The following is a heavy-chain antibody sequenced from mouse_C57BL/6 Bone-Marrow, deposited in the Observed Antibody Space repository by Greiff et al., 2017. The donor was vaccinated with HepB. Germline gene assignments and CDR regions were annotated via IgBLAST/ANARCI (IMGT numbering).Heavy chain of an antibody. CDR2: IDPETGGT. Sequence: QVHVKQSGAELVRPGASVTLSCKASGYTFTDYEMHWVKQTPVHGLEWIGAIDPETGGTAYNQKFKGKAILTADKSSSTAYMELRSLTSEDSAVYYCTRYFYWGQGTLVTVSA. CDR3: TRYFY. CDR1: GYTFTDYE. J-gene: IGHJ3*01. V-gene: IGHV1-15*01.